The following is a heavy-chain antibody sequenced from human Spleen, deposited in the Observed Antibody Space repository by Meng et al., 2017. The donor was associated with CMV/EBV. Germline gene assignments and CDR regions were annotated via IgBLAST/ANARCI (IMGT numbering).Heavy chain of an antibody. Sequence: GESLKISCAASGFTVSSNYMSWVRQAPGKGLEWVANIKEDGSEKFYADSVKGRFTISRDNAKKSLYLEMNSPRVEDTAVYYCARSPDGMDVWGQGTTVTVSS. CDR3: ARSPDGMDV. J-gene: IGHJ6*02. CDR2: IKEDGSEK. CDR1: GFTVSSNY. V-gene: IGHV3-7*01.